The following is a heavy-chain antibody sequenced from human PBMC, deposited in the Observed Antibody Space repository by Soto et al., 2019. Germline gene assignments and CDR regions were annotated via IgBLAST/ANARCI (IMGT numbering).Heavy chain of an antibody. CDR1: GLPFSSHA. D-gene: IGHD4-17*01. CDR2: ISISGGNT. V-gene: IGHV3-23*01. Sequence: EVQLLESGGGLVQPGGSLRLSCAASGLPFSSHAMSWVRQAPGKGLEWVSSISISGGNTYYADSVRGRFTISRDNPKNTLYLHMNSLPAEDTAIYYCANEIRHNDYWGQGTLVTVSS. CDR3: ANEIRHNDY. J-gene: IGHJ4*02.